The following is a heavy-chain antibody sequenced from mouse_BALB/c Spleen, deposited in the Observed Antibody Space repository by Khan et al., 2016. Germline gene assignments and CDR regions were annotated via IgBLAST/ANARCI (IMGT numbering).Heavy chain of an antibody. Sequence: QVQLKQSGPGLVAPSQSLSITCTVSGFSLTGYGVNWVCQPPGKGLEWLGKIWGDGRTDYNTALKSRVSIRKDNTKSKVVLKKNSRQTDDTAHYYCASDYDGMAYWGQGTLVIVSA. CDR1: GFSLTGYG. CDR2: IWGDGRT. D-gene: IGHD2-12*01. V-gene: IGHV2-6-7*01. CDR3: ASDYDGMAY. J-gene: IGHJ3*01.